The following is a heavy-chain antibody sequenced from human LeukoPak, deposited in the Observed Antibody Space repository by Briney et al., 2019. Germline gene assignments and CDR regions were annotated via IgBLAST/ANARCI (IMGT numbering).Heavy chain of an antibody. V-gene: IGHV3-53*01. Sequence: PGGSLRLSCAASGFTVSSNYMSWVRQAPGKGLEWVSVIYSGGSTYYADSVKGRFTISRDNSKNTLYLQMNSLRAEDTAVYYCARYIVGATTEDYSDYWGQGTLVTVSS. D-gene: IGHD1-26*01. CDR1: GFTVSSNY. CDR2: IYSGGST. J-gene: IGHJ4*02. CDR3: ARYIVGATTEDYSDY.